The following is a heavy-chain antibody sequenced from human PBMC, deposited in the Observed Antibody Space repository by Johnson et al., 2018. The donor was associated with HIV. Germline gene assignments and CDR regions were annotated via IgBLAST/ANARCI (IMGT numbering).Heavy chain of an antibody. V-gene: IGHV3-9*01. CDR1: GFTFDDFA. CDR3: AKDRAAAFDAFDI. D-gene: IGHD6-13*01. J-gene: IGHJ3*02. CDR2: ISWNSGNI. Sequence: VQLLESGGGLVQPGRSLRLSCAASGFTFDDFAMHWVRQAPGKGLEWVSGISWNSGNIGYADSVKGRFTISRDNAKNSLYLQMNSLRAEDTALYYCAKDRAAAFDAFDIWGQGTMVTVSS.